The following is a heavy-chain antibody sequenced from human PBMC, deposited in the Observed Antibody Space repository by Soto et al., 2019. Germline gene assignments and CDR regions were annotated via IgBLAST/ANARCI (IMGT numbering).Heavy chain of an antibody. D-gene: IGHD5-18*01. V-gene: IGHV3-21*01. CDR2: ISSSSYI. CDR1: GFTFSSSS. Sequence: PGGSLRLSCAASGFTFSSSSMNWVRQAPGKGLEWVSSISSSSYIYYADSVKGRFTISRDNAKNSLYLQMNSLRAEDTAVYYCARDQPGYSYGYGLGYWGQGTLVTVSS. CDR3: ARDQPGYSYGYGLGY. J-gene: IGHJ4*02.